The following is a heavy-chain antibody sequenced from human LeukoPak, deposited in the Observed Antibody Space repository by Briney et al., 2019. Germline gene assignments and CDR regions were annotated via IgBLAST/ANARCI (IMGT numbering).Heavy chain of an antibody. D-gene: IGHD3-22*01. V-gene: IGHV4-4*02. Sequence: SETLSLTCAVSGGSISSSNWWSWVRQPPGKGLEWIGEIYHSGSTNYNPSLKSRVTISVDKSKNQFSLKLSSVTAADTAVYYCARAPWGYYDSSGYLDYWGQGTLVTVSS. J-gene: IGHJ4*02. CDR3: ARAPWGYYDSSGYLDY. CDR1: GGSISSSNW. CDR2: IYHSGST.